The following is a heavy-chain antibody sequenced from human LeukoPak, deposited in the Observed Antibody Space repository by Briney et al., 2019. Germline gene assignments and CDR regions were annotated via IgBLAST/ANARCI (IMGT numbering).Heavy chain of an antibody. CDR3: AGERGEEYSSGWYKTNYFYN. D-gene: IGHD6-19*01. Sequence: KPSETLSLTCTVYGGSISSSSYYWGWIRQPPGKGLEWIGSMYYSGSTYYNPSLKSRVTISVDTSEIQFSLKLNSVTGADTAVYYCAGERGEEYSSGWYKTNYFYNWGQGIRVTVSS. J-gene: IGHJ4*02. V-gene: IGHV4-39*07. CDR1: GGSISSSSYY. CDR2: MYYSGST.